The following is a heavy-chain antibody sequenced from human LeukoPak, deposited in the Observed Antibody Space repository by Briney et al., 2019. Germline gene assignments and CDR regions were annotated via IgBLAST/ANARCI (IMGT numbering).Heavy chain of an antibody. D-gene: IGHD3-16*02. J-gene: IGHJ4*02. Sequence: GASVKVSCKASGYTFTGYYMHWVRQAPGQGLEWMGIINPSGGSTSYAQKFQGRVTMTRDMSTSTVYMELSSLRSEDTAVYYCAITAFGELSLSIAFDYWGQGTLVTVSS. CDR1: GYTFTGYY. CDR2: INPSGGST. V-gene: IGHV1-46*01. CDR3: AITAFGELSLSIAFDY.